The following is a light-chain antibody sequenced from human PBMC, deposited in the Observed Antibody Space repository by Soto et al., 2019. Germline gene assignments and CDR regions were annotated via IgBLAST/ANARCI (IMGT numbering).Light chain of an antibody. J-gene: IGLJ2*01. Sequence: QSVLTQPPSVSGAPGQRVTISCTGSYSNIGAGYDVHWYQQFPGTAPRLLIYGFRNRPSGVPDRFSGSESGTSASLAITGLQAEDEADYYCQSYDSRLTAVVFGGGTKLTVL. CDR2: GFR. V-gene: IGLV1-40*01. CDR1: YSNIGAGYD. CDR3: QSYDSRLTAVV.